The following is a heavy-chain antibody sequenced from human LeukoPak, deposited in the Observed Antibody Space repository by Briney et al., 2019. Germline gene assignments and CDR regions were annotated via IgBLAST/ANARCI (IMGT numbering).Heavy chain of an antibody. D-gene: IGHD2-15*01. Sequence: ASVKVSCKASGYTFSSYVMNWVRQAPGQGLEWMGWINTNTGNPTYAQGFTGRFVFSLDTSVSTAYLQISSLKAEDTAVYYCARAPSVAYCSGGSCYSDWFDPWGQGTLVTVSS. CDR2: INTNTGNP. CDR3: ARAPSVAYCSGGSCYSDWFDP. V-gene: IGHV7-4-1*02. CDR1: GYTFSSYV. J-gene: IGHJ5*02.